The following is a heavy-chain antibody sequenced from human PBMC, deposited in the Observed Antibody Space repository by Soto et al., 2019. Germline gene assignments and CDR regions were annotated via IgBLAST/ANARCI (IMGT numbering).Heavy chain of an antibody. D-gene: IGHD3-10*01. V-gene: IGHV4-59*01. CDR2: IYYSGST. CDR1: GCPLSPYS. Sequence: SETLSHTCTLSGCPLSPYSWSAFRQPPGRGLEWVGYIYYSGSTNYNPSLKSRVTISEDASKNQFSLKLSSVTAADTAVYYCARGKFPFTFDYWGQGTLVTVSS. CDR3: ARGKFPFTFDY. J-gene: IGHJ4*02.